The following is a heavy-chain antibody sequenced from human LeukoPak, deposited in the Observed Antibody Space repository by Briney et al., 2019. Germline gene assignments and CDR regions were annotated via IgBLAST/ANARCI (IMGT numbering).Heavy chain of an antibody. CDR2: IYSGGST. Sequence: GGSLRLSCEASGFTVSSNYMSWVRQAPGKGLEWVSVIYSGGSTYYADSVKGRFTISRDNSKNTLYLQMNSLRAEDTAVYYCARAKEEMTSILGFDYWGQGTLVTVSS. CDR1: GFTVSSNY. D-gene: IGHD5-24*01. J-gene: IGHJ4*02. CDR3: ARAKEEMTSILGFDY. V-gene: IGHV3-53*01.